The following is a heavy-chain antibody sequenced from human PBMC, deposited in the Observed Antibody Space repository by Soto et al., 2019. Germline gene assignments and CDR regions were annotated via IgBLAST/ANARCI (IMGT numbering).Heavy chain of an antibody. CDR3: ATGGIAARAYYYYGMDV. V-gene: IGHV1-69*06. CDR2: IIPIFGTA. Sequence: SVKVSCKASGGTFSSYAISWVRQAPGQGLEWMGGIIPIFGTANYAQKFQGRVTITADKSTSTAYMELSSLRSEDTAVYYCATGGIAARAYYYYGMDVWGQGTTVTAP. J-gene: IGHJ6*02. D-gene: IGHD6-6*01. CDR1: GGTFSSYA.